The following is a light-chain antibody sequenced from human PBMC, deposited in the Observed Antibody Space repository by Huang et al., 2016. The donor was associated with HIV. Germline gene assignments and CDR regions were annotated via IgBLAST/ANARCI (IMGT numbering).Light chain of an antibody. Sequence: EIVLTQSPATLTWSPGERATLSCRASQNITDALAWYRQKPGQAPSLLIYRAANRATGAPARVSGSGSGTDFTLTISGLEPEYFAIYYCQERIHWPRLTFGGGTKVEI. CDR2: RAA. V-gene: IGKV3-11*01. CDR3: QERIHWPRLT. J-gene: IGKJ4*01. CDR1: QNITDA.